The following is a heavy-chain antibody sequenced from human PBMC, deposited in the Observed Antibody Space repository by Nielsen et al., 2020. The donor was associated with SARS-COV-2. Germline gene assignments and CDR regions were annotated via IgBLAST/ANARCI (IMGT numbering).Heavy chain of an antibody. D-gene: IGHD2-2*01. Sequence: GGSLRLFCAASGFTFSSYGMHWVRQAPGKGLEWVAVISYDGSNKYYADSVKGRFTISRDNSKNTLYLQMNSLRAEDTAVYYCASDSNSYNYYYYYGMDVWGQGTTVTVSS. CDR2: ISYDGSNK. J-gene: IGHJ6*02. CDR3: ASDSNSYNYYYYYGMDV. CDR1: GFTFSSYG. V-gene: IGHV3-30*03.